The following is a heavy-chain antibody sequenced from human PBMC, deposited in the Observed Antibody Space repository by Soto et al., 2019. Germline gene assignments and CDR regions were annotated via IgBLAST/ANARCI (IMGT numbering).Heavy chain of an antibody. J-gene: IGHJ4*02. CDR1: GGTFSSYA. Sequence: SVKVSCKASGGTFSSYAISWVRQAPGQGLEWMGGIIPIFGTANYAQKFQGRVTITADESTSTAYMELSSLRSGDTAVYYCAREGSYYYDSSGYYPPGYYFDYWGQGTLVTVSS. D-gene: IGHD3-22*01. V-gene: IGHV1-69*13. CDR3: AREGSYYYDSSGYYPPGYYFDY. CDR2: IIPIFGTA.